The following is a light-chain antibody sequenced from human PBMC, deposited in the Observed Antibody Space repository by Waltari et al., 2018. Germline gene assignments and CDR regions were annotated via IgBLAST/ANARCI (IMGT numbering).Light chain of an antibody. CDR1: RGDVGAPNY. CDR2: DVS. CDR3: NSYTSSTNVV. Sequence: QSVLTQSASVSGSPGQSVTIPCTGTRGDVGAPNYVSWYQQHPGKAPQLIIYDVSKRPSGVSNRISASKSGNTASLTIAGLQAEDEAHYYCNSYTSSTNVVFGGGTKLTVL. J-gene: IGLJ2*01. V-gene: IGLV2-14*03.